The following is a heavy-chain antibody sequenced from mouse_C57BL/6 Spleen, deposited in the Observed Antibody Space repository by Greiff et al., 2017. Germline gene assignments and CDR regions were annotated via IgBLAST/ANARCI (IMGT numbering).Heavy chain of an antibody. CDR1: GFTFTDYY. CDR3: ARYGYVGYFDV. D-gene: IGHD1-2*01. CDR2: IRNKANGYTT. Sequence: EVKLMESGGGLVQPGGSLSLSCAASGFTFTDYYMSWVRQPPGKALEWLGFIRNKANGYTTEYSASVKGRFTISRDNSQSILYLQMNALRAEDSATYYCARYGYVGYFDVWGTGTTVTVSS. V-gene: IGHV7-3*01. J-gene: IGHJ1*03.